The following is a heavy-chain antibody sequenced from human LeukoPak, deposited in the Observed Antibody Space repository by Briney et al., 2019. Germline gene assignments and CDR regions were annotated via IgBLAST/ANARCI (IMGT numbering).Heavy chain of an antibody. V-gene: IGHV3-33*01. Sequence: GGSLRLSCAASGFIFSNYGMHWVRQAPGKGLEWVALIWYDGSNKYYVDSVKGRFTISRDNSKNTLYLQINSLRAEDTAVYYCARDLFSPFVTTFLGSAFDIWGQGTMVTVSS. D-gene: IGHD4-17*01. CDR3: ARDLFSPFVTTFLGSAFDI. CDR1: GFIFSNYG. J-gene: IGHJ3*02. CDR2: IWYDGSNK.